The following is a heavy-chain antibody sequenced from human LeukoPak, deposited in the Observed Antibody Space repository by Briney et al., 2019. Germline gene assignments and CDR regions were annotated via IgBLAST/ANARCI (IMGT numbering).Heavy chain of an antibody. D-gene: IGHD2-2*03. J-gene: IGHJ4*02. CDR3: AKVDIVVVPAAKRYSYGYDY. CDR2: ISGTGTST. V-gene: IGHV3-23*01. Sequence: GGSLRLSCAASGFTFNNYVMSWVRQAPGKGLEWVSGISGTGTSTYYADSVRGRFTISRDNSKNTLYLQMNSLRAEDTAVYYCAKVDIVVVPAAKRYSYGYDYWGQGTLVTVSS. CDR1: GFTFNNYV.